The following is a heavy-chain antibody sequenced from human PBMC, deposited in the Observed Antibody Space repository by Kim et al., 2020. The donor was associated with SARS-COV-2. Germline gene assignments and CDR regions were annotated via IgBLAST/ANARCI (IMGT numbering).Heavy chain of an antibody. CDR1: GGTFAKSG. CDR3: GRDAKGRISRGAVDD. V-gene: IGHV1-69*04. D-gene: IGHD3-10*01. J-gene: IGHJ4*02. CDR2: LIPSLDIT. Sequence: SVKVSCKASGGTFAKSGITWVRQAPGQGLEWMGRLIPSLDITNYAQKLQGRVTITADKSTNTAYMDLTSLTSADTAIYYCGRDAKGRISRGAVDDWGQG.